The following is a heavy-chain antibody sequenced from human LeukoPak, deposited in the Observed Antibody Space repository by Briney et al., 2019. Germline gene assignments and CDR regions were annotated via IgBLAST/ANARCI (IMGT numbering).Heavy chain of an antibody. V-gene: IGHV4-61*10. CDR3: TRHFSIGSGLEY. CDR1: GGSISSGSYY. Sequence: SETLSLTCTVSGGSISSGSYYWSWIRQPAGKGLGWIGEINHTGGTNYNPSLKSRVTISVDTSRKQFSLKLNSVTAADTAVYYCTRHFSIGSGLEYWGQGTLATVSS. CDR2: INHTGGT. D-gene: IGHD3-3*02. J-gene: IGHJ4*02.